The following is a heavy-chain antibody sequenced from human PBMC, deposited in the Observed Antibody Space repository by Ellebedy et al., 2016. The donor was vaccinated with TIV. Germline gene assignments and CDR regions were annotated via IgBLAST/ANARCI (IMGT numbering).Heavy chain of an antibody. D-gene: IGHD1-26*01. CDR3: ARWSRGYGMDV. J-gene: IGHJ6*02. CDR2: IYTSGST. CDR1: GFIFSNYE. V-gene: IGHV4-4*07. Sequence: ESLKISCTASGFIFSNYEMSWVRQAPGKGLEWIGRIYTSGSTNYNPSLKSRVTISVDTSKNQFSLKLSSVTAADTAVYYCARWSRGYGMDVWGQGTTVTVSS.